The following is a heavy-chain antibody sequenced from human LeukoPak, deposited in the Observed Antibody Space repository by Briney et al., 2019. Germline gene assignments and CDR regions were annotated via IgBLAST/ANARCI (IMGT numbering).Heavy chain of an antibody. D-gene: IGHD3-10*01. CDR2: ISGSGGST. V-gene: IGHV3-23*01. Sequence: GGSLRLSCAPSGFTFISYAMSWVRQAPGEGREWVSAISGSGGSTYYADFVRGPFTISRDNSKNTLYLQMTSLRAEDTAVYYGAKSLVRGVIGNWFDPWGQGTLVTVSS. CDR1: GFTFISYA. J-gene: IGHJ5*02. CDR3: AKSLVRGVIGNWFDP.